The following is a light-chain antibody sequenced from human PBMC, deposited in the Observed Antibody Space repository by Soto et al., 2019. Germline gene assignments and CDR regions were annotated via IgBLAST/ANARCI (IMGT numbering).Light chain of an antibody. CDR1: QSLVSSDGDAY. Sequence: VVMTHSPLSLSVTLGQSASISCSSSQSLVSSDGDAYLNWFHQRPGQSPRRLTYKASDRDSGVPDRFSGNGSGTYFTLTINKVEAEDIGVYYCLQGTHFPPWTFGQGTKVDIK. J-gene: IGKJ1*01. V-gene: IGKV2-30*01. CDR2: KAS. CDR3: LQGTHFPPWT.